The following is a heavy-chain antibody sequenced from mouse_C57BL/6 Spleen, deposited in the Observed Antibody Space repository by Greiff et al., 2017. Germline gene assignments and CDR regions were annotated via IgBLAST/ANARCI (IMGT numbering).Heavy chain of an antibody. CDR2: IYPGDGDT. D-gene: IGHD1-1*01. V-gene: IGHV1-82*01. Sequence: QVQLKESGPELVKPGASVKISCKASGYAFSSSWMNWVKQRPGKGLEWIGRIYPGDGDTNYNGKFKGKATLTADKSSSTAYMQLSSLTSEDSAVYFCVRSVYGSNPAWFAYWGQGTLVTVSA. CDR1: GYAFSSSW. CDR3: VRSVYGSNPAWFAY. J-gene: IGHJ3*01.